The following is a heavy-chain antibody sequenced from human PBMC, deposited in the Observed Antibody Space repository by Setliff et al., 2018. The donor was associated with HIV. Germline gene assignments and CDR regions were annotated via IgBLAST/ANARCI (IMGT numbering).Heavy chain of an antibody. Sequence: PSETLSLTCIVSGASISSNTWSWIRQAPGKGLQWIGFIYNSVITNYNPSLKSRVTISLDTSKNQFPLKLTSVTAADTAVYYCARGGTSSNWFGPWGQGTLVTVSS. V-gene: IGHV4-59*01. J-gene: IGHJ5*02. CDR2: IYNSVIT. D-gene: IGHD2-2*01. CDR3: ARGGTSSNWFGP. CDR1: GASISSNT.